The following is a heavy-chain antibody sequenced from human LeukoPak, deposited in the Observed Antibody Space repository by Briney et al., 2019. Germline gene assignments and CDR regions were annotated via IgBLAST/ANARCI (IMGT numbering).Heavy chain of an antibody. V-gene: IGHV3-71*01. J-gene: IGHJ5*02. CDR1: GFTVRTTY. CDR3: ARTDSSTWYQLFDP. CDR2: IRSKTYGGTT. Sequence: GGSLRLSCAASGFTVRTTYMSWVRQAPGKGLEWVGFIRSKTYGGTTEYAASVKGRFTISRDDSKSIAYLQMNSLKTEDTAVYYCARTDSSTWYQLFDPWGQGTLVTVSS. D-gene: IGHD6-13*01.